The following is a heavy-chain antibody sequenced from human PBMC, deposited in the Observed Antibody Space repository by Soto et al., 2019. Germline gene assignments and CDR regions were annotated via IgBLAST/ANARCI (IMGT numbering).Heavy chain of an antibody. CDR3: ARESEDLTSNFDY. Sequence: GGSLRLSCAASGFTFTRYSMNWVRQAPGKGLEWVSSSSSTTNYIYYGDSMKGRFTISRDNAKNSLYLEMNSLRAEDTAVYYCARESEDLTSNFDYWGQGTLVTVSS. J-gene: IGHJ4*02. CDR1: GFTFTRYS. V-gene: IGHV3-21*06. CDR2: SSSTTNYI.